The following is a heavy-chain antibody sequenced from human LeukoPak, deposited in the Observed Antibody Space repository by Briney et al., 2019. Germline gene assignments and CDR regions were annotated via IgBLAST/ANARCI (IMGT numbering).Heavy chain of an antibody. V-gene: IGHV1-18*01. CDR2: ISAYNGNT. Sequence: ASVTVSFKASGYTFTSYGISWVRQAPGQGLEWMGWISAYNGNTNYAQKLQGRVTMTTDTSTSTAYMELRSLRSDDTAVYYCARDFRHEAGTEVDAFDIWGQGTMVTVSS. CDR1: GYTFTSYG. CDR3: ARDFRHEAGTEVDAFDI. D-gene: IGHD6-19*01. J-gene: IGHJ3*02.